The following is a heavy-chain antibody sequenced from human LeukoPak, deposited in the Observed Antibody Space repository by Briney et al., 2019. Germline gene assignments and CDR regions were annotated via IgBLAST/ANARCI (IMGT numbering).Heavy chain of an antibody. CDR2: ISSSGSTI. CDR3: ARGDSGSYYFDY. Sequence: GGSLRLSCAASGFTFSSYEMNWVRQAPGKGLEWVSYISSSGSTIYYADSVKGLFTISRDNANSSLYLQMNSLRAEDTAVYYCARGDSGSYYFDYWGQGTLVTVSS. V-gene: IGHV3-48*03. J-gene: IGHJ4*02. CDR1: GFTFSSYE. D-gene: IGHD1-26*01.